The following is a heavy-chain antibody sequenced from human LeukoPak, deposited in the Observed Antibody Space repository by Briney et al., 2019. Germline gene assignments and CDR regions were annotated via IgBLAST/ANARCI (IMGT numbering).Heavy chain of an antibody. J-gene: IGHJ5*02. D-gene: IGHD2-2*01. CDR3: ARVVYCSSTSCSTFNWFDP. V-gene: IGHV4-61*02. CDR1: GGSISSGSYY. Sequence: SETLSLTCTVSGGSISSGSYYWSWIRRPAGKGLEWIGRIYTSGSTNYNPSLKSRVTMSVDTSKNQFSLKLSSVTAADTAVYYCARVVYCSSTSCSTFNWFDPWGQGTLVTVSS. CDR2: IYTSGST.